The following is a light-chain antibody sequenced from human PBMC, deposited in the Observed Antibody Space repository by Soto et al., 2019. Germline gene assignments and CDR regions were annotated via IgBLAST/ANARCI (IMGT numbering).Light chain of an antibody. CDR2: AAS. CDR3: LQTYSTPRT. J-gene: IGKJ2*01. Sequence: DIQMTQSPSSLSASVGDRVTITCRASQSITNFLNWYQQTPGEAPKLLIFAASNLQSGVPSRFSGSGSGTDFTLTISSLRPEDFASYYCLQTYSTPRTFGQGTKLEI. V-gene: IGKV1-39*01. CDR1: QSITNF.